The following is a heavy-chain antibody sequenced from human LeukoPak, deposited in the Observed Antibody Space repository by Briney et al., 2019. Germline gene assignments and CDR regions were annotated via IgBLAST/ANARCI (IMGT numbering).Heavy chain of an antibody. CDR3: ARQEYCSGGSCYTWFDP. Sequence: GESLKISCKGSGYSINNYWIGWVRQMPGKGLEWMGIIYPADSDIRYSPSFQGQVTISADKSISTAYLQWSSLKASDTAMYYYARQEYCSGGSCYTWFDPWGQGTLVTASS. CDR2: IYPADSDI. D-gene: IGHD2-15*01. J-gene: IGHJ5*02. CDR1: GYSINNYW. V-gene: IGHV5-51*01.